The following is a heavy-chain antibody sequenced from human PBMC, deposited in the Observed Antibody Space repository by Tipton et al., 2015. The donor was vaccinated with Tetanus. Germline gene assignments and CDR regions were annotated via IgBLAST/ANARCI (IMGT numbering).Heavy chain of an antibody. J-gene: IGHJ5*02. V-gene: IGHV4-31*03. Sequence: TLSLTCTVSGDSISRGGFFWNWIRQRPGEGPEGIGDIYYSGDTYYNPSLKSRLSMSVDTSKNQFSLNLTSVTAADTAVYYCARDQGGGRVVRLNWLDPWGQGTLVTVSS. D-gene: IGHD6-6*01. CDR1: GDSISRGGFF. CDR2: IYYSGDT. CDR3: ARDQGGGRVVRLNWLDP.